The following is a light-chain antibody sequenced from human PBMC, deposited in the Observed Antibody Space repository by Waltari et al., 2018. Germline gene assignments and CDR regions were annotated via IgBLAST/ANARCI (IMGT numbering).Light chain of an antibody. Sequence: DIQMTQSPSSLSASVGDRVTITCRASQAISDNLGWFQQKPGKAPKSLIYAISTLQSGVPDRFSGSGSGTDFTLKISRVEAEDVGVYYCMQALQTRTFGQGTKVEIK. CDR3: MQALQTRT. V-gene: IGKV1-16*01. CDR1: QAISDN. CDR2: AIS. J-gene: IGKJ1*01.